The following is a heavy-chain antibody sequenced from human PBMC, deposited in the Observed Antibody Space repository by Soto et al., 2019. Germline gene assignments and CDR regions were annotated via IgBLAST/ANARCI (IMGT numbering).Heavy chain of an antibody. CDR2: ISTNGGST. Sequence: GGSLRLSCAASGFSFSKGWMNWVRQAPGKGLEYVSSISTNGGSTHYADSVKGRFTISRDNSKNTQYLQMSSLRADDTAVYYCVKGEYYYDSSGYYPFDYWGQGTLVTVSS. J-gene: IGHJ4*02. D-gene: IGHD3-22*01. V-gene: IGHV3-64D*06. CDR1: GFSFSKGW. CDR3: VKGEYYYDSSGYYPFDY.